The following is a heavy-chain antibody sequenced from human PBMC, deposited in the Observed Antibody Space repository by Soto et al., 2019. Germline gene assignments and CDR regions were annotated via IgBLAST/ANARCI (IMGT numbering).Heavy chain of an antibody. CDR3: ARRGGEDYYYYGMDV. CDR1: GYSFTSYW. V-gene: IGHV5-51*01. D-gene: IGHD2-21*01. Sequence: SLKISCKGSGYSFTSYWIGWVRQMPGKGLEWMGIIYPGDPDTRYSPSFQGQATISADKSISTAYLQWSSLKASDTAMYYCARRGGEDYYYYGMDVWGQGTTVTVSS. J-gene: IGHJ6*02. CDR2: IYPGDPDT.